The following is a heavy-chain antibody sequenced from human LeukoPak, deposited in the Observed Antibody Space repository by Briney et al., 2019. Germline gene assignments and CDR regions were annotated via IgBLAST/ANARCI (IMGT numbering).Heavy chain of an antibody. CDR2: IWYDGSNK. CDR3: AREKDTAMAFDY. V-gene: IGHV3-33*01. D-gene: IGHD5-18*01. Sequence: GGSPRLSCAASGFTFSIYGMHWVRQAPGKGLEWVAVIWYDGSNKYYADSVKGRFTISRDNSKNTLYLQMNSLRSEDTAVYYCAREKDTAMAFDYWGQGTLVTVSS. CDR1: GFTFSIYG. J-gene: IGHJ4*02.